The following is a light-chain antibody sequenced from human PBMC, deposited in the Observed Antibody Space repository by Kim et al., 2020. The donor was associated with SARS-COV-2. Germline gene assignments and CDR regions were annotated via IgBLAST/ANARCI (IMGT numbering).Light chain of an antibody. V-gene: IGKV1D-12*01. J-gene: IGKJ4*01. Sequence: ASVGDTVSITCRASHDISSWLAWYQQKPGKAPNLLIYAASTLRNGVPSRFSGSGSGTQFTLTISSLQPEDFATYSCQQTNSLPLTFGGGTKVDIK. CDR3: QQTNSLPLT. CDR1: HDISSW. CDR2: AAS.